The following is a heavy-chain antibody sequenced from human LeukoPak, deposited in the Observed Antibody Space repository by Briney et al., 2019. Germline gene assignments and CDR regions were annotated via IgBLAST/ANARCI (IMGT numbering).Heavy chain of an antibody. CDR3: ARVRFAITMVRGVAEASAFDI. Sequence: GASVKVSCKASGYTFTGYYMHWVRQAPGQGLEWMGWINPNSGGTNYAQKFQGRVTMTRDTSISTAYMELSRLRSDDTAVYYCARVRFAITMVRGVAEASAFDIWGQGTMVTVSS. V-gene: IGHV1-2*02. CDR1: GYTFTGYY. J-gene: IGHJ3*02. D-gene: IGHD3-10*01. CDR2: INPNSGGT.